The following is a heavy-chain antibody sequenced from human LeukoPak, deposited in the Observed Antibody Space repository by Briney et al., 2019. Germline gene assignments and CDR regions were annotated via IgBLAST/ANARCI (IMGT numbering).Heavy chain of an antibody. J-gene: IGHJ6*03. V-gene: IGHV4-4*02. D-gene: IGHD3-3*01. CDR1: GGSISSNNW. CDR2: IYHDGST. CDR3: AREWGAYYDFWSGYYYYMDV. Sequence: SETLSLTCAVSGGSISSNNWWIWVRQSPEKGLEWIGEIYHDGSTNYNPSLKSRVTISMDKSKNQLSLKLNFVTAADTAVYYCAREWGAYYDFWSGYYYYMDVWGKGTTVTVSS.